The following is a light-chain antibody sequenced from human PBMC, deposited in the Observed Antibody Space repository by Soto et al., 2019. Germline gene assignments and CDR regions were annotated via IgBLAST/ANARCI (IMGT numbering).Light chain of an antibody. Sequence: EIVLTQSPGTLSLSPGDRATLSCRASQRVSSNYLAWYQQRPGQAPRLLIYGASSRATGIPDRFSGSGSGTEFTLTISSLQSEDFAVYYCQQYYDWPWTFGQGTKVDIK. CDR3: QQYYDWPWT. CDR2: GAS. CDR1: QRVSSNY. V-gene: IGKV3-20*01. J-gene: IGKJ1*01.